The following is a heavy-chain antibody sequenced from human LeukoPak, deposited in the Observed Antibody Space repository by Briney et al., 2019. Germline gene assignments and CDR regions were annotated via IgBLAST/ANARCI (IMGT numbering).Heavy chain of an antibody. D-gene: IGHD6-6*01. CDR3: ARCLAAQKFDY. CDR2: IYYSGST. J-gene: IGHJ4*02. CDR1: GASISDYY. V-gene: IGHV4-59*01. Sequence: NPSETLSLTCTVSGASISDYYYSWIWQPPGKGLEWIGYIYYSGSTNYNPSLQSRVTISVDTSKNQFSLRLSSVTAADTAVYYCARCLAAQKFDYWGQGTLVTVSS.